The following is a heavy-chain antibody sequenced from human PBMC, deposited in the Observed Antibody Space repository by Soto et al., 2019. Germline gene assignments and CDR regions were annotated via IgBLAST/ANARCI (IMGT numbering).Heavy chain of an antibody. V-gene: IGHV1-8*01. CDR1: GYNISSYD. CDR2: MDPNRGHS. J-gene: IGHJ4*02. Sequence: ASVKVSCKASGYNISSYDIIWVRQAAGQGLEWMGWMDPNRGHSDSVQNFRGRVTMTTNTSISTAYMELSSLRSEDTAVYYCARVAARQLKRGLTGYWGQGTLVTVSS. D-gene: IGHD6-6*01. CDR3: ARVAARQLKRGLTGY.